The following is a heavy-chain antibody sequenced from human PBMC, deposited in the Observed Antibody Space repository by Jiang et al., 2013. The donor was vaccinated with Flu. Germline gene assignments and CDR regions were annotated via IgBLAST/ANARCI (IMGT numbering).Heavy chain of an antibody. CDR1: GISIISSNW. CDR2: TFHSGNT. D-gene: IGHD5-18*01. CDR3: ARGDTAISRMYFDY. Sequence: GPGLVKPSGTLSLTCAVSGISIISSNWWSWVRQPPGKGLEWIAETFHSGNTNYNSSLKSRVTISVDKSKNQFSLKLSSVTAADTAVYYCARGDTAISRMYFDYWGQETLVTVSS. V-gene: IGHV4-4*02. J-gene: IGHJ4*02.